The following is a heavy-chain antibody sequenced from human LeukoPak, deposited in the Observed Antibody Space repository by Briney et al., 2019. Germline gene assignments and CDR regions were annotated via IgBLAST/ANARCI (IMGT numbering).Heavy chain of an antibody. J-gene: IGHJ4*02. Sequence: ASVKVSCKVSGYTLTELSMHWVRQAPGKGLEWMGGFDPEDGETIYAQKFQGRVTMTEDTSTDTAYMELRSLRSDDTAVYYCARDIQLRGEMGYWGQGTLVTVSS. V-gene: IGHV1-24*01. CDR2: FDPEDGET. CDR3: ARDIQLRGEMGY. D-gene: IGHD5-24*01. CDR1: GYTLTELS.